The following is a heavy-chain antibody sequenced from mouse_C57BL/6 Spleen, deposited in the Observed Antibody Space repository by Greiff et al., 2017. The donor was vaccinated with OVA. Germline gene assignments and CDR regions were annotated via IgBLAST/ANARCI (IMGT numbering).Heavy chain of an antibody. CDR3: ARYEYGGGGCAY. Sequence: QVQLQQSGAELVRPGTSVKVSCKASGYAFTNYLIEWVKQRPGQGLEWIGVINPGSGGTNYNEKFKGKATLTADKSSSTAYMQLSSLTSEDSAVYFCARYEYGGGGCAYWGRGTLVTVST. D-gene: IGHD2-4*01. J-gene: IGHJ3*01. V-gene: IGHV1-54*01. CDR1: GYAFTNYL. CDR2: INPGSGGT.